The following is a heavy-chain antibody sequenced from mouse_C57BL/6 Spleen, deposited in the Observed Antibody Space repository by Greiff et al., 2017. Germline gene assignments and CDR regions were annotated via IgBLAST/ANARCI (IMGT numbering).Heavy chain of an antibody. V-gene: IGHV1-15*01. J-gene: IGHJ2*01. CDR1: GYTFTDYE. CDR2: IDPETGGT. D-gene: IGHD2-4*01. CDR3: TNYDYDY. Sequence: QVQLQQSGAELVRPGASVTLSCKASGYTFTDYELHWVEQTPVHGLEWIGAIDPETGGTAYNQKFKGKAILTADKSSSTAYMELRSLTSEDSAVYYCTNYDYDYWGQGTTLTVSS.